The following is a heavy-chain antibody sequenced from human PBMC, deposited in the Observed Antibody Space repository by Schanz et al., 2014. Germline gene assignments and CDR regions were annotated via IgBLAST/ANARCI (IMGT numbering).Heavy chain of an antibody. D-gene: IGHD2-15*01. CDR2: ISASGGST. J-gene: IGHJ6*02. CDR1: GFTLSSYA. V-gene: IGHV3-23*01. Sequence: PGGSLRLSCAAYGFTLSSYAMHWVRQAPGKGLEWVSTISASGGSTYYADSVKGRFTISRDNSKNILYLQMNSLRAEDTAVYYCAKARRKSNCSGGRCFHYSYYGMDVWGQGTTVTVSS. CDR3: AKARRKSNCSGGRCFHYSYYGMDV.